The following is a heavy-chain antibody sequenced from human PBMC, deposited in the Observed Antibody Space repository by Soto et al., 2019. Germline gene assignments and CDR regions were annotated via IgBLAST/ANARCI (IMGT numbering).Heavy chain of an antibody. Sequence: QVQLVQSGAEVKKPGASVKVSCKASGYTFTSYGISWVRQAPGQGLEWMGWISAYNGNTNYAQKLQGRVTMTSDTSTSTAYMELRSLRSDDTAVYYCARGRIVATIDSANDAFDIWGQGTMVTVSS. V-gene: IGHV1-18*01. CDR1: GYTFTSYG. CDR2: ISAYNGNT. D-gene: IGHD5-12*01. J-gene: IGHJ3*02. CDR3: ARGRIVATIDSANDAFDI.